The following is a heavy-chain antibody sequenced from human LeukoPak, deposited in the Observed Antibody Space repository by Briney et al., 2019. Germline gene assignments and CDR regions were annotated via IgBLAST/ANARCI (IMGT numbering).Heavy chain of an antibody. Sequence: SETLSLTCTVSGGSISSGDYYWSWIRQPPGKGLDWIGYIYYSGSTYYNPSLKSRVTISVDTSKNQFSLKLSSVPAADTAVYYCAREAPPHTAMFLWGQGTLVTVSS. CDR3: AREAPPHTAMFL. D-gene: IGHD5-18*01. V-gene: IGHV4-30-4*01. CDR1: GGSISSGDYY. J-gene: IGHJ4*02. CDR2: IYYSGST.